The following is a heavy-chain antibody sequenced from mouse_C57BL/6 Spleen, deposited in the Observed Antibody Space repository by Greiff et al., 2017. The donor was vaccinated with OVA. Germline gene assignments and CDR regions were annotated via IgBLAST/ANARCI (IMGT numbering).Heavy chain of an antibody. J-gene: IGHJ2*01. CDR3: ARRFYYVDY. Sequence: QVQLQQPGAELVMPGASVKLSCKASGYTFTSYWMHWVKQRPGQGLEWIGEIDPSDSYTNYNQKFKGKSTLTVDKSSSTAYMQLSSLTSEDSAVYYCARRFYYVDYWGQGTTLTVSS. CDR1: GYTFTSYW. V-gene: IGHV1-69*01. CDR2: IDPSDSYT.